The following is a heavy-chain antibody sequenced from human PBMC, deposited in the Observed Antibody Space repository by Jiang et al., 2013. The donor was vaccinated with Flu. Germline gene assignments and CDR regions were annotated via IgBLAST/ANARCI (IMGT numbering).Heavy chain of an antibody. V-gene: IGHV4-61*01. Sequence: GPGLVKPSETLSLTCTVSGGSVGSGRYYWSWIRQPPGKGLEWIGYIYYNGITNYNPSLKSRVTISRDTSRNQFSLKLSSVTAADSAVYYCARDSCSGTTCSGIDYWGQTNPGXRLL. J-gene: IGHJ4*01. CDR1: GGSVGSGRYY. D-gene: IGHD2/OR15-2a*01. CDR3: ARDSCSGTTCSGIDY. CDR2: IYYNGIT.